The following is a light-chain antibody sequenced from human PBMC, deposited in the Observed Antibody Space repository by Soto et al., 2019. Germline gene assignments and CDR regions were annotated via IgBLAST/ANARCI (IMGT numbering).Light chain of an antibody. J-gene: IGKJ5*01. CDR3: QHSYSTPIP. V-gene: IGKV1-39*01. CDR2: AAS. Sequence: DIQMTQSPCALSASVGDRVSITCRASQSISSYLNWFQQKPGKAPKLLIYAASSLQSGGPSRFSGSGSGTDFTLTISSLQPEDFATYYCQHSYSTPIPFGQGTRLEI. CDR1: QSISSY.